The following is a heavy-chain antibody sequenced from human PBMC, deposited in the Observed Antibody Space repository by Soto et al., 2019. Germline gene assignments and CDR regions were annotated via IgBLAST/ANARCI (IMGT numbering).Heavy chain of an antibody. CDR3: AIITFGTYGMDV. J-gene: IGHJ6*02. Sequence: EVQVLESGGGLVQPGGSLRLSCAASGFTVSSSDMTWVRQAPGKGLEWVAVIYSAGNTYYADSVKGRFTISRDNSKNTVYLQMNSLRAEDTDVYYGAIITFGTYGMDVWGQGTTVTVSS. CDR2: IYSAGNT. V-gene: IGHV3-66*01. CDR1: GFTVSSSD. D-gene: IGHD3-10*01.